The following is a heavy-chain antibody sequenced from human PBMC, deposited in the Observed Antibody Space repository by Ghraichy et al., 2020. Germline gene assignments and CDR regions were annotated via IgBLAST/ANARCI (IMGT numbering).Heavy chain of an antibody. CDR3: VTGIDLDT. CDR1: GFIFSNAW. V-gene: IGHV3-15*01. J-gene: IGHJ5*02. CDR2: IKSKYNGGTI. Sequence: GGSLRLSCAGSGFIFSNAWMNWVRQAPGGGLEWVGRIKSKYNGGTIDYAAPVKGRFTISRDDPKNMVYLQMNSLKYEDTAIYYCVTGIDLDTWGQGTLVTVSS. D-gene: IGHD3-16*01.